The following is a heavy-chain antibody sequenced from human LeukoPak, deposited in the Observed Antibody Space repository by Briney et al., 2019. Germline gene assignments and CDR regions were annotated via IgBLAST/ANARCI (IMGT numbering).Heavy chain of an antibody. D-gene: IGHD3-16*02. Sequence: SETLSLTCAVYGGSFSGYYWSWIRQPPGKGLEWIGYIYYSGSTYYNPSLKSRVTISVDTSKNQFSLKLSSVTAADTAVYYCARGVVRSALDYWGQGTLVTVSS. V-gene: IGHV4-34*01. CDR1: GGSFSGYY. CDR2: IYYSGST. CDR3: ARGVVRSALDY. J-gene: IGHJ4*02.